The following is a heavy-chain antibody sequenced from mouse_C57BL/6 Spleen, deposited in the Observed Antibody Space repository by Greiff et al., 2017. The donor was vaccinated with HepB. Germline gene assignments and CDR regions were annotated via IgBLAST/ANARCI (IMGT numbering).Heavy chain of an antibody. V-gene: IGHV5-17*01. CDR3: PHHYQAWFAY. D-gene: IGHD1-2*01. Sequence: EVQLVESGGGLVKPGGSLKLSCAASGFTFSDYGMHWVRQAPEKGLEWVAYISSGSSTIYYADTVKGRFTISRDNAKNTLFLQMTSLRSEDTAMYYFPHHYQAWFAYWGQRTLVTVSA. CDR1: GFTFSDYG. J-gene: IGHJ3*01. CDR2: ISSGSSTI.